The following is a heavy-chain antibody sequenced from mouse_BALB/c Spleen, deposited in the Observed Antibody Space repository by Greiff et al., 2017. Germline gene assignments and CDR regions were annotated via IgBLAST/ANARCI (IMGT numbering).Heavy chain of an antibody. J-gene: IGHJ3*01. CDR2: IYPSDSYT. D-gene: IGHD2-4*01. Sequence: QVQLQQPGAELVRPGASVKLSCKASGYTFTSYWINWVKQRPGQGLEWIGNIYPSDSYTNYNQKFKDKATLTVDKSSSTAYMQLSSPTSEDSAVYYCTRYDYDGFADWGQGTLVTVSA. CDR1: GYTFTSYW. V-gene: IGHV1-69*02. CDR3: TRYDYDGFAD.